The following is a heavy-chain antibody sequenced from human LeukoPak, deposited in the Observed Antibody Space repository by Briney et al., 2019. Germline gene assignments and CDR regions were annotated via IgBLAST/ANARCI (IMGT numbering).Heavy chain of an antibody. Sequence: SETLSLTCTVSGGSISSSSYYWGWIRQPPGKGREWIGSIYYSGSTYYNPSLKSRVTISVDTSKNQFSLKLSSVTAADMAVYYCASTPQYYYGSGSYSGWFDPWGQGTLVTVSS. CDR3: ASTPQYYYGSGSYSGWFDP. J-gene: IGHJ5*02. CDR2: IYYSGST. V-gene: IGHV4-39*01. CDR1: GGSISSSSYY. D-gene: IGHD3-10*01.